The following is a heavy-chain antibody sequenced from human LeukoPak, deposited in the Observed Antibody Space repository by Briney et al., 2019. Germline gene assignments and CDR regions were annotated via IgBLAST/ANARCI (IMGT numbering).Heavy chain of an antibody. D-gene: IGHD3-22*01. J-gene: IGHJ4*02. CDR3: ARKTIVVITPTEY. CDR1: GFTFSDYY. V-gene: IGHV3-11*01. CDR2: ISSSGNTI. Sequence: GESLRLSCAASGFTFSDYYMSWIRQAPGKGLEWVSYISSSGNTIYYADSVKGRFTISRDNAKNSLYLQMNSLRAEDTAVYYCARKTIVVITPTEYWGQGTLVTVSS.